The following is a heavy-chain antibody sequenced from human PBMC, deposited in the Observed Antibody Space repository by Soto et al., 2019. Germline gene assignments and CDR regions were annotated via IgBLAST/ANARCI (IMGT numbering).Heavy chain of an antibody. CDR1: GFTFSSYG. D-gene: IGHD6-6*01. CDR2: IWYDGSNK. J-gene: IGHJ6*02. V-gene: IGHV3-33*01. CDR3: ARELHGKQLGNTPSWYYYGMDV. Sequence: QVQLVESGGGVVQPGRSLRLSCAASGFTFSSYGMHWVRQAPGKGLEWVAVIWYDGSNKYYADSVKGRFTISRDNSKTTLYLQMNSLRAEDTAVYYCARELHGKQLGNTPSWYYYGMDVWGQGTTVTVSS.